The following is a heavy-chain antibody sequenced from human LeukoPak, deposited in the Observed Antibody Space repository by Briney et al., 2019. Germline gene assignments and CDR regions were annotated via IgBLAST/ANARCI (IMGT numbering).Heavy chain of an antibody. CDR3: AKSPYGSGSPWDY. CDR2: IKQDGSEK. Sequence: PGGSLRLSCAASGFTFNNYWMSWVRQAPGKGLEWVANIKQDGSEKYYVDSVKGRFTISRDNAKNSLYLQMNSLRADDTAVYYCAKSPYGSGSPWDYWGQGTLVTVSS. J-gene: IGHJ4*02. V-gene: IGHV3-7*01. CDR1: GFTFNNYW. D-gene: IGHD3-10*01.